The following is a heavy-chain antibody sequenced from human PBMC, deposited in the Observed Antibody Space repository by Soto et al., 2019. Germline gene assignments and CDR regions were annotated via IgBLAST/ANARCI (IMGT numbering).Heavy chain of an antibody. CDR2: IYSGGYT. V-gene: IGHV3-53*01. CDR3: ASLPGGGGY. CDR1: GFTVSNNY. J-gene: IGHJ4*02. D-gene: IGHD3-16*01. Sequence: EVQLVESGGGLIQPGGSLRLSCAVSGFTVSNNYMSWVRQAPGKGLEGVSVIYSGGYTAYGDSVKGRFTISRDNSTNPLSFQKNGRRPGATTCYYFASLPGGGGYWGQGTLVTVSS.